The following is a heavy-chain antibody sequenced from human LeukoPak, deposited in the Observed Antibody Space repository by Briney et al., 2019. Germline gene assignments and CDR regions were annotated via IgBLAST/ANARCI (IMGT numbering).Heavy chain of an antibody. Sequence: SQTLSLTCAISGDSVSSNSAAWNWIRQSPSRGLEWLGRTYYRSKWYNDYAVSVKSRITINPDTSKNQFSLQLNSVTPADPAVYYCARGAWSSSWSGDDAFDIWGQGPMVTVSS. J-gene: IGHJ3*02. CDR1: GDSVSSNSAA. D-gene: IGHD6-13*01. CDR3: ARGAWSSSWSGDDAFDI. CDR2: TYYRSKWYN. V-gene: IGHV6-1*01.